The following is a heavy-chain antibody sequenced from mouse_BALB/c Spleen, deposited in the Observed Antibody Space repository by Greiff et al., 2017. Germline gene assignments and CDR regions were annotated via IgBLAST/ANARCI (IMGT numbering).Heavy chain of an antibody. CDR3: ARDHYYAMDY. CDR1: GFTFSDYY. Sequence: EVHLVESGGGLVKPGGSLKLSCAASGFTFSDYYMYWVRQTPEKRLEWVATISDGGSYTYYPDSVKGRFTISRDNAKNNLYLQMSSLKSEDTAMYYCARDHYYAMDYWGQGTSVTVSS. V-gene: IGHV5-4*02. CDR2: ISDGGSYT. J-gene: IGHJ4*01.